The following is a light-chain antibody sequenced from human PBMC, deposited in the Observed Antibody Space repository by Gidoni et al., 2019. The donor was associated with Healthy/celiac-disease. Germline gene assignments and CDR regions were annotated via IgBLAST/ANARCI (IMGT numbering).Light chain of an antibody. CDR2: DAS. CDR1: QRVSSY. Sequence: EIVLTQSPATLSWSPGERATLSCRASQRVSSYLAWYQQKPGQAPRLLIYDASNRATGIPARFSGSGSGTDFTLTISSLEPEDFAVYYCQQRSNWPRTFGPGTKVDIK. J-gene: IGKJ3*01. V-gene: IGKV3-11*01. CDR3: QQRSNWPRT.